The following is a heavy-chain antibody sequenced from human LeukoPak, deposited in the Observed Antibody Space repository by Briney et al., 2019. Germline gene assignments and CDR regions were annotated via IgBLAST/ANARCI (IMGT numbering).Heavy chain of an antibody. CDR2: MHPNSGNT. CDR3: ARGRAYYDILTGYYTHQYNNGMEV. CDR1: GYTFTSYG. D-gene: IGHD3-9*01. V-gene: IGHV1-8*02. Sequence: APVKVSCKASGYTFTSYGISWVRQAPGQGLEWMGWMHPNSGNTGYAQKFQDRVTMTRNTSISTAYMELSSLRSEDMAVYYCARGRAYYDILTGYYTHQYNNGMEVWGQGTTVTVSS. J-gene: IGHJ6*02.